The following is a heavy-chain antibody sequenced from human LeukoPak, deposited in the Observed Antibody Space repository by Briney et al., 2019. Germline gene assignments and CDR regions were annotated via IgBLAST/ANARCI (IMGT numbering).Heavy chain of an antibody. Sequence: GGSLRLSCAASGFTFSDYWMHWVRQAPGKGLEWVSLICYDGSNKYYADSVKGRFTISRDNSKKTLYLQMNSLRAEDTAVYYCTRGVGAYFYAMDVWGQGTTVTVSS. CDR2: ICYDGSNK. CDR3: TRGVGAYFYAMDV. V-gene: IGHV3-33*08. D-gene: IGHD1-26*01. CDR1: GFTFSDYW. J-gene: IGHJ6*02.